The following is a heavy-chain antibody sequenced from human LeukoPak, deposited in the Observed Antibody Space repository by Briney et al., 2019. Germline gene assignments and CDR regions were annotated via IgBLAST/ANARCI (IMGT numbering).Heavy chain of an antibody. CDR1: GFTFSSYA. CDR2: ISYDGSNK. V-gene: IGHV3-30*04. J-gene: IGHJ4*02. D-gene: IGHD3-9*01. CDR3: ARPDVGYFDWLVPLDY. Sequence: GGSLRLSCAASGFTFSSYAMHWVRQAPGKGLEWVAVISYDGSNKYYADSVKGRFTISRDNSKNTLYLQMNSLRAEDTAVYCCARPDVGYFDWLVPLDYWGQGTLVTVSS.